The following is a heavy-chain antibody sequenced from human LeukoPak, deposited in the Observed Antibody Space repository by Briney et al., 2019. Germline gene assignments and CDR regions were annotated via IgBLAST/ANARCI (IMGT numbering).Heavy chain of an antibody. V-gene: IGHV4-61*02. CDR2: VYTSGST. CDR1: GGSISSGCFY. D-gene: IGHD3-22*01. J-gene: IGHJ4*02. CDR3: ARDPGYCGSSGYHRIYDY. Sequence: SETLSLTCTVSGGSISSGCFYWSWIRQPAGKGLVWIGRVYTSGSTNYNPSLKSRVTISMDTSKNQFSLNLSSVTAADTAVYYCARDPGYCGSSGYHRIYDYWGQGTLVTVSS.